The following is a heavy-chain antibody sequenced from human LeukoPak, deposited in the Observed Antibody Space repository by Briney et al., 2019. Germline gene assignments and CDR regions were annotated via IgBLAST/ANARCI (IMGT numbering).Heavy chain of an antibody. D-gene: IGHD3-10*01. Sequence: GGSLRLSWAAPGFDVSSDWMTWVRQAPEKGLEWVASINQDGSDNRYVDSVKGRFTISRDNAKNSLYLQMDTLRAEDTALYYCARGRGSFESWGQGSLVTVSS. V-gene: IGHV3-7*01. CDR3: ARGRGSFES. CDR2: INQDGSDN. CDR1: GFDVSSDW. J-gene: IGHJ4*02.